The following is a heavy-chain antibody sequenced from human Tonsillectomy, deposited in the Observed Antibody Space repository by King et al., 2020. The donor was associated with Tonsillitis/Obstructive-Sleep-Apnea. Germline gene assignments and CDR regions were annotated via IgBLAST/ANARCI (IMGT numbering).Heavy chain of an antibody. CDR3: AREGPCIFGVVTDSFFDN. Sequence: VQLVESGGGVIQPWRSLRLSCAASGFTFSHYSMHWVRQAPGRGLEWVAIISYDGTNKYYADSVKGRFTISRDNSKNTLYLQMNSLRAEDSAVYYCAREGPCIFGVVTDSFFDNGGQGPLVTVSS. CDR2: ISYDGTNK. CDR1: GFTFSHYS. J-gene: IGHJ4*02. V-gene: IGHV3-30*04. D-gene: IGHD3-3*01.